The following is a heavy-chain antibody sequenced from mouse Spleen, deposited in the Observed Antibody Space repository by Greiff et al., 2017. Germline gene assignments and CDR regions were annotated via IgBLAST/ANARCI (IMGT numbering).Heavy chain of an antibody. V-gene: IGHV1-63*01. CDR1: GYTFTNYW. CDR3: ARIGQLGYYFDY. J-gene: IGHJ2*01. D-gene: IGHD4-1*02. Sequence: QVQLKQSGAELVRPGTSVKMSCKASGYTFTNYWIGWAKQRPGHGLEWIGDIYPGGGYTNYNEKFKGKATLTADKSSSTAYMQFSSLTSEDSAIYYCARIGQLGYYFDYWGQGTTLTVSS. CDR2: IYPGGGYT.